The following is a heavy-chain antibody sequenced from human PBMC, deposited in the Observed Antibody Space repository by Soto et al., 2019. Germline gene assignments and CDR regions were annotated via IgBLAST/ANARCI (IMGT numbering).Heavy chain of an antibody. V-gene: IGHV3-23*01. CDR1: GFTFSSYA. CDR3: AKDLGYCSGGSCYHGPETEYFQH. J-gene: IGHJ1*01. D-gene: IGHD2-15*01. Sequence: GGSLRLSCAASGFTFSSYAMSWVRQAPGKGLEWVSAISGSGGSTYYADSVKGRFTISRDNSKNTLYLQMNSLRAEDTAVYYCAKDLGYCSGGSCYHGPETEYFQHWGQGTLVTVSS. CDR2: ISGSGGST.